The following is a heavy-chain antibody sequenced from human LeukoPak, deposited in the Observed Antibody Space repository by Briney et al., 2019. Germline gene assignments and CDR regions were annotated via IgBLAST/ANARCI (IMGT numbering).Heavy chain of an antibody. CDR2: INPNSGGT. CDR1: GYTFTGYY. D-gene: IGHD3-10*01. V-gene: IGHV1-2*02. CDR3: ARGPTAVRGVINDY. Sequence: GPSVRLSCKASGYTFTGYYMHWVRQAPGQGLEWMGWINPNSGGTNYAQKFQGRVTMTRDTSISTAYMELSRLRSDDTTVYYCARGPTAVRGVINDYWGQGTLVTVSS. J-gene: IGHJ4*02.